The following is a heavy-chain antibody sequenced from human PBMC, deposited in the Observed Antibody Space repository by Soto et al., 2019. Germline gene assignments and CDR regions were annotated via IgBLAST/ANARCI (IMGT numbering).Heavy chain of an antibody. CDR2: MSGSADIT. CDR1: GFTFSNHA. J-gene: IGHJ5*02. Sequence: EVQLLESGGGLVQPGGSLRLSCAASGFTFSNHAMSWVRQAPGKGLEWVSTMSGSADITYYADSVKGRFTISRDNAKNTLYLQVNSLRAEDTAVYYCAAHRLWSDNKWFDPWGQGTLVTVSS. CDR3: AAHRLWSDNKWFDP. D-gene: IGHD2-21*01. V-gene: IGHV3-23*01.